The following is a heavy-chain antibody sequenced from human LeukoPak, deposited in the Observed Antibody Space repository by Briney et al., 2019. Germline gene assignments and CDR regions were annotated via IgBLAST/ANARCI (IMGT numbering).Heavy chain of an antibody. D-gene: IGHD3-3*02. J-gene: IGHJ4*02. V-gene: IGHV4-34*01. CDR3: ARGQFWSGYSI. CDR1: GGSFSGYY. CDR2: INHRRST. Sequence: NPSETLSLTCAVYGGSFSGYYWSWIRQPPGKGLEWIGEINHRRSTNYNPSLKSRVTMSVDTSKNQFSLNLSSVTAADTAVYYCARGQFWSGYSIWGQGTLVTVSS.